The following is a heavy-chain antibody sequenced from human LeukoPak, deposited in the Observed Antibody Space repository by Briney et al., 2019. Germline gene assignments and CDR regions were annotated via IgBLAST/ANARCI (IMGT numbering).Heavy chain of an antibody. CDR2: ISSGSSAI. D-gene: IGHD4-17*01. Sequence: GGSLRLSCAASGFTFSDYYMSWIRQAPGKGLEWVSIISSGSSAIFSADALRGRFTISRDDAKNLLYLDMNSLRAEDTAVYYCARGHTAVTRHFDFWGQGTLVTVSS. CDR1: GFTFSDYY. CDR3: ARGHTAVTRHFDF. J-gene: IGHJ4*02. V-gene: IGHV3-11*04.